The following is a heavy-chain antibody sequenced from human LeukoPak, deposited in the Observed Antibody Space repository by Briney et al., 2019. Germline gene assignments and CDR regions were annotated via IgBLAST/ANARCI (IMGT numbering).Heavy chain of an antibody. V-gene: IGHV4-61*02. CDR3: ARAHYDILTGYYSSFDY. CDR2: IYTSGST. D-gene: IGHD3-9*01. J-gene: IGHJ4*02. Sequence: SETLSLACTVSGGSISSGSYYWSWIRQPAGKGLEWIGRIYTSGSTNYNPSLKSRVTISVDTSKNQFSLKLSSVTAADTAVYYCARAHYDILTGYYSSFDYWGQGTLVTVSS. CDR1: GGSISSGSYY.